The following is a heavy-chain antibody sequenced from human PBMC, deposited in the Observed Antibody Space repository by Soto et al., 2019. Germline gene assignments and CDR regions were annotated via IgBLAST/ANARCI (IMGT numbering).Heavy chain of an antibody. J-gene: IGHJ4*02. CDR3: ATMGTPATGLYYFDY. Sequence: SETLSLTCTVSGGSISSGNYYWSWIRQPPGKGLEWIGFISYSGSASYNASLKSRVTISVDTSKNQFSLNLSFVTAADTAVYYCATMGTPATGLYYFDYWGQGTLVTVSS. V-gene: IGHV4-30-4*01. CDR2: ISYSGSA. CDR1: GGSISSGNYY. D-gene: IGHD2-15*01.